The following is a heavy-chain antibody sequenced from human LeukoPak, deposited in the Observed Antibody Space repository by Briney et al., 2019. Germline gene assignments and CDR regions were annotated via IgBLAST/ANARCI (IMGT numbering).Heavy chain of an antibody. J-gene: IGHJ4*02. D-gene: IGHD5-18*01. CDR3: ATLDTAMVTNFGY. V-gene: IGHV3-23*01. CDR2: ISDSGDTA. CDR1: RFTFSSYG. Sequence: GGSLRLSCAASRFTFSSYGMTWVRQAPGKGLDWVSTISDSGDTAFYADSVRGRFTISRDNSKNTLYLQLNSLRVEDTAVYYCATLDTAMVTNFGYWGQGTLVTVSS.